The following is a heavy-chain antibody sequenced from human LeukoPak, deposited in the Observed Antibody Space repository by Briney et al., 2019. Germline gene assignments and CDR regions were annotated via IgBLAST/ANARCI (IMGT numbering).Heavy chain of an antibody. V-gene: IGHV3-48*03. Sequence: PGGSLRLSCVASGVTFSSYVMNWVRQAPGKGLEWVSYIFGSGSTIYYADSVKRRFTISRENAKNSLYLQMNSLRAEDTAVYYCARDLPVYYYGSGSYSGHYGMDVWGKGTTVTVSS. CDR3: ARDLPVYYYGSGSYSGHYGMDV. D-gene: IGHD3-10*01. CDR1: GVTFSSYV. J-gene: IGHJ6*04. CDR2: IFGSGSTI.